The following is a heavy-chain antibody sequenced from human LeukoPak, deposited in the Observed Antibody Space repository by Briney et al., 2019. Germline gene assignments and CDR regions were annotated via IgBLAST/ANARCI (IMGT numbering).Heavy chain of an antibody. V-gene: IGHV4-39*07. CDR1: SDSFSRRTSY. D-gene: IGHD2-2*01. CDR3: AGDADTINRFFF. J-gene: IGHJ4*02. Sequence: SETLSLTCTASSDSFSRRTSYWGWLRQPPGKGLEWIGSISYSGSTSYNPSLKSRVTISVDTSKSQFSLKLTSVTAADTAVYYCAGDADTINRFFFWGQGTLVTVSP. CDR2: ISYSGST.